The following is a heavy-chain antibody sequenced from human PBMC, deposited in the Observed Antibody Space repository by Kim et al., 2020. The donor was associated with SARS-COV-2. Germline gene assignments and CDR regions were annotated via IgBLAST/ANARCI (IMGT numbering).Heavy chain of an antibody. CDR1: GGSFSGYY. CDR3: ARENTIFGVVIDY. J-gene: IGHJ4*02. D-gene: IGHD3-3*01. V-gene: IGHV4-34*01. CDR2: INHSGST. Sequence: SETLSLTCAVSGGSFSGYYWSWIRQPPGKGLEWIGEINHSGSTNYYPSLKSRVTISVDTSKNQFSLKLSSVTAADTAVYYCARENTIFGVVIDYWGQGTLVTVSS.